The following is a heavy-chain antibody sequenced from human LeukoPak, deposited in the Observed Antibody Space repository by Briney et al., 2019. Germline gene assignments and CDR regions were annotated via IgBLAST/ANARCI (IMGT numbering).Heavy chain of an antibody. V-gene: IGHV3-23*01. CDR1: GFTFSSYA. CDR3: APGSAYCGGDCLTHFDY. CDR2: ISGSGGST. Sequence: PGGSLRLSCEASGFTFSSYAMSWVRQAPGKGLEWVSAISGSGGSTYYADSVKGRFTISRDNSKNTLYLQMNSLRAEDTAVYYCAPGSAYCGGDCLTHFDYWGQGTLVTVSS. D-gene: IGHD2-21*02. J-gene: IGHJ4*02.